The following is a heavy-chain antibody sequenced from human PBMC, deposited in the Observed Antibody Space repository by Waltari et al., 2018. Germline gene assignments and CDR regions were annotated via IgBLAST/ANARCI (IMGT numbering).Heavy chain of an antibody. V-gene: IGHV4-34*01. Sequence: QVQLQQWGAGLLKPSETLSLTCAVYGGSFRGYYWSWIRQPPGKGLEWIGEINHSGSTNYNPSLKSRVTISVDTSKNQFSLKLSSVTAADTAVYYCATITPGYCSSTSCRKWFDPWGQGTLVTVSS. CDR3: ATITPGYCSSTSCRKWFDP. CDR1: GGSFRGYY. CDR2: INHSGST. J-gene: IGHJ5*02. D-gene: IGHD2-2*01.